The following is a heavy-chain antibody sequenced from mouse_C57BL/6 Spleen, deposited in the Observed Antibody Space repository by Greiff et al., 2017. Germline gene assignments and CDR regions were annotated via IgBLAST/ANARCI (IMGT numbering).Heavy chain of an antibody. J-gene: IGHJ3*01. D-gene: IGHD1-1*01. CDR2: IDPANGNT. CDR3: ARCRYDGSSAWFAD. Sequence: VQLQQSVAELVRPGASVKLSCTASGFNIKNTYMHWVKQRPEQGLEWIGRIDPANGNTNYAPKFQGKATIPADTSSNTAYLQLSSLTTEDGAVYYYARCRYDGSSAWFADWGQGTLVTVS. CDR1: GFNIKNTY. V-gene: IGHV14-3*01.